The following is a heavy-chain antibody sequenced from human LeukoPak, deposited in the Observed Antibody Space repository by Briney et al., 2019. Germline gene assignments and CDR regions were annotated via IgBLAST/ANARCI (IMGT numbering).Heavy chain of an antibody. CDR3: ARGPYSYDSSGAFDI. CDR2: ISSSGST. V-gene: IGHV4-61*02. CDR1: GDSISSGDYY. J-gene: IGHJ3*02. D-gene: IGHD3-22*01. Sequence: SETLSLTCTVSGDSISSGDYYWSWIRQPAGKGLEWIGRISSSGSTNYNPSLKSRVTISVDTSKNQFSLKLSSVTTADTAVYFCARGPYSYDSSGAFDIWGQGTMVTVSS.